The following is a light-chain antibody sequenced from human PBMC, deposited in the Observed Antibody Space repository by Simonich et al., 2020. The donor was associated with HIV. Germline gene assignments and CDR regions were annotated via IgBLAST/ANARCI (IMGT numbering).Light chain of an antibody. CDR3: QQSYSTPRT. CDR1: QGISSY. Sequence: IQLTQSPSFLSASVGDRVTITCRASQGISSYLAWYQQKPGKAPNLLIYAASTLQSGVPSRFSGSGSGTDFTLTISSLQPEDFATYYCQQSYSTPRTFGQGTKVEIK. CDR2: AAS. V-gene: IGKV1-39*01. J-gene: IGKJ1*01.